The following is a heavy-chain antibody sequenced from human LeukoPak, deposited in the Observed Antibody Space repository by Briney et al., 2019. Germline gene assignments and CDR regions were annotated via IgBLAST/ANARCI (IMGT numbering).Heavy chain of an antibody. J-gene: IGHJ4*02. Sequence: GGSLRVSCAASGFTFSSYAMHWVRQAPGKGLEWVAVISYDGSNKYYADSVKGRFTISRDNSKNTLYLQMNSLRAEDTAVYYCARDTGGYSYGPHFDYWGQGTLVTVSS. D-gene: IGHD5-18*01. CDR1: GFTFSSYA. CDR3: ARDTGGYSYGPHFDY. CDR2: ISYDGSNK. V-gene: IGHV3-30-3*01.